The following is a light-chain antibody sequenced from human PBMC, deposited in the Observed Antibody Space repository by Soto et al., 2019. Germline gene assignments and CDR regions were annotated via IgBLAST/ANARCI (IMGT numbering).Light chain of an antibody. CDR2: AAS. Sequence: EIQLTQSPSFLSASVGDRVTITCRASQGISSYLAWYQQKPGKAPKLLIYAASTLQSGVPSRFSGSGSGTDFTLTISSLQPEDVATYYCQKYNIAPQTFGQGTKVDIK. V-gene: IGKV1-27*01. CDR1: QGISSY. CDR3: QKYNIAPQT. J-gene: IGKJ1*01.